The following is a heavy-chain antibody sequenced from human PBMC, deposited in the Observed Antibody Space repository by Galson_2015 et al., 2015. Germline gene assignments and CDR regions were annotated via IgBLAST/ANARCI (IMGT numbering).Heavy chain of an antibody. CDR2: INSDGSST. CDR1: GFTFSSYW. CDR3: ARDRQDEYQLPSDYYYYGMDV. Sequence: SLRLSCAASGFTFSSYWMHWVRQAPGKGLVWVSRINSDGSSTSYADSVKGRFTISRDNAKNTLYLQMNSLRAEDTAVYYCARDRQDEYQLPSDYYYYGMDVWGQGTTVTVSS. J-gene: IGHJ6*02. V-gene: IGHV3-74*01. D-gene: IGHD2-2*01.